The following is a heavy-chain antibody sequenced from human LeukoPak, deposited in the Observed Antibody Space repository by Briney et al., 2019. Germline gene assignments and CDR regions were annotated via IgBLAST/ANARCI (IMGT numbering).Heavy chain of an antibody. D-gene: IGHD2-21*01. V-gene: IGHV1-69*13. Sequence: SVKVSCKASGGTFSSYAISWVRQAPGQGLEWMGGIIPIFGTANYAQKFQGRVTNTADESTSTAYMELSSLRSEDTAVYYCARPHGDSYCGGDCYYYWGQGTLVTVSS. J-gene: IGHJ4*02. CDR3: ARPHGDSYCGGDCYYY. CDR2: IIPIFGTA. CDR1: GGTFSSYA.